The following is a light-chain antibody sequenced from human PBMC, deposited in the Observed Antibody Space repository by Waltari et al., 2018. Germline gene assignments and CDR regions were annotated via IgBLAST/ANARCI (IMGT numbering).Light chain of an antibody. CDR1: SSNFGAAYH. J-gene: IGLJ3*02. CDR2: GNT. V-gene: IGLV1-40*01. CDR3: QSFDSSLSASV. Sequence: QSVLPQPPSMSAAPGQNVTIPCPGGSSNFGAAYHLHLYQQFPGTAPKLLIFGNTNRPSGVPGRFSGSKSGTSASLAIAGLQSEDEAVYYCQSFDSSLSASVFGGGTKLTVL.